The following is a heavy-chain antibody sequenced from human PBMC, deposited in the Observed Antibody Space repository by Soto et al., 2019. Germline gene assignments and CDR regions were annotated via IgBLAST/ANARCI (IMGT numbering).Heavy chain of an antibody. D-gene: IGHD3-9*01. CDR1: SGSISSSNW. CDR3: ARGIYERLTGYTHHYYFDD. CDR2: IYHSGST. Sequence: SETLSLTCAVSSGSISSSNWWSWVRQPPGKGLEWIGEIYHSGSTNYNPSLKSRVTISVDKSKNQFSLKLSSVTAADTAVYYCARGIYERLTGYTHHYYFDDWGQGTRVNVAS. J-gene: IGHJ4*02. V-gene: IGHV4-4*02.